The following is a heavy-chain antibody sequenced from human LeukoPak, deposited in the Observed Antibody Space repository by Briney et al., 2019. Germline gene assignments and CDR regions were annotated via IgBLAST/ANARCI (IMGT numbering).Heavy chain of an antibody. CDR2: INHSGST. CDR3: ARGRRGYGIFFDY. CDR1: GGSFSGYY. J-gene: IGHJ4*02. D-gene: IGHD5-18*01. Sequence: SETLSLTCAVYGGSFSGYYWSWIRQPPGKGLEWIGEINHSGSTNYNPSLKSRVTISVDTSKNQFSLKLSSVTAADTAVYYCARGRRGYGIFFDYWGQGTLVTVSS. V-gene: IGHV4-34*01.